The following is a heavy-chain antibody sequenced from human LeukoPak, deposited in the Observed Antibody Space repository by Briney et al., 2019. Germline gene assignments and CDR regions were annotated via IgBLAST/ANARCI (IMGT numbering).Heavy chain of an antibody. Sequence: PGGSLRLSCAASVFTFSSYAMSWVRQAPGKGLEWVSAISGSGGSTYYADSVKGRFTISRDNSKNTLYLQMNSLRAEDTAVYYCAKDRAEYSSSWDYYYYYMDVWGKGTTVTVSS. V-gene: IGHV3-23*01. CDR3: AKDRAEYSSSWDYYYYYMDV. CDR2: ISGSGGST. J-gene: IGHJ6*03. CDR1: VFTFSSYA. D-gene: IGHD6-13*01.